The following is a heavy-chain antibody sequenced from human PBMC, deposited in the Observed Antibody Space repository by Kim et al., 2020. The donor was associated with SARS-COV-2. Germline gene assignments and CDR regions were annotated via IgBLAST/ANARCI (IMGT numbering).Heavy chain of an antibody. J-gene: IGHJ4*02. CDR3: AKVFDYVWGSYRLIYYFDY. D-gene: IGHD3-16*02. CDR1: GFTFSSYA. V-gene: IGHV3-23*01. Sequence: GGSLRLSCAASGFTFSSYAMSWVRQAPGKGLEWVSAISGSGGSTYYADSVKGRFTISRDNSKNTLYLQMNSLRAEDTAVYYCAKVFDYVWGSYRLIYYFDYWGQGTLVTVSS. CDR2: ISGSGGST.